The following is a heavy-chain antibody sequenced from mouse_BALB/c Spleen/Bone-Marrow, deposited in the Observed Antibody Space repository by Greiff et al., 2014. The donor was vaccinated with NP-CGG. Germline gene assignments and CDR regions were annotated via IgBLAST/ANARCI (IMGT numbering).Heavy chain of an antibody. V-gene: IGHV14-3*02. J-gene: IGHJ2*01. Sequence: VQLQQPGAELVKPGASVKLSCTASGFNVKDTYIHWVIQRPEQGLEWIGRIDPANGNTKYDPKFQGKATITADTPSNTAYLQLSSLTSEDTAVYYCASYVYGYYFDYWGQGTTLTVSS. CDR3: ASYVYGYYFDY. CDR1: GFNVKDTY. CDR2: IDPANGNT. D-gene: IGHD2-2*01.